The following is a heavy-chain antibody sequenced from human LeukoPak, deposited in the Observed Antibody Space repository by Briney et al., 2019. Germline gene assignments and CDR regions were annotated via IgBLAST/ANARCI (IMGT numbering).Heavy chain of an antibody. Sequence: SETLSLTCTVSGGSVSSGFYYWSWIRQPPGKGLGWIGYISYSGSTNYHPSLKSRVTISVDTSKNQFSLKLSSVTAADTAVYYCARYGSSGNLDYWGQGTLVTVSS. V-gene: IGHV4-61*01. CDR1: GGSVSSGFYY. CDR3: ARYGSSGNLDY. D-gene: IGHD3-10*01. CDR2: ISYSGST. J-gene: IGHJ4*02.